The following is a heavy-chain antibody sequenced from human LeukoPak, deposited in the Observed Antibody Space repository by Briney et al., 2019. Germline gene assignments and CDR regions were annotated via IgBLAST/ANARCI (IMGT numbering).Heavy chain of an antibody. V-gene: IGHV3-23*01. CDR3: AKDPNGDYIGTFDG. J-gene: IGHJ3*01. D-gene: IGHD4-17*01. CDR1: GLTFSYYA. Sequence: GGSLRLSCVASGLTFSYYAMTWVRQTPGKGLEWVSTIFANGDRTDYTDSVKGRFTISRDNSKNTLYLQMNSLRAEDTAVYYCAKDPNGDYIGTFDGRGQGTMVTVSS. CDR2: IFANGDRT.